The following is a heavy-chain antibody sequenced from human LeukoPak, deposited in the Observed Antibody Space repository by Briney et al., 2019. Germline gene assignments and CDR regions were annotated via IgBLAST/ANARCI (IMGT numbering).Heavy chain of an antibody. CDR1: GFTFSGSA. D-gene: IGHD3-10*02. CDR2: IRSKANSYAT. J-gene: IGHJ4*02. V-gene: IGHV3-73*01. CDR3: TRLFGVDY. Sequence: PGGSLKLSCAASGFTFSGSAMHWVRQASGKGLEWVGRIRSKANSYATAYDASVKGRFTISRDDSKNTAYLQMNSLKTEDTAVYYCTRLFGVDYWGQGTLVTASS.